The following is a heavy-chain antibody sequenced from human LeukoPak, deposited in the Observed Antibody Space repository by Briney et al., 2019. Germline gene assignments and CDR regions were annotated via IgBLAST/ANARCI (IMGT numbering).Heavy chain of an antibody. Sequence: SETLSLTCAVYGGSFSGYYWSWIRQPPGKGLEWIGEINHSGSTNYNPSLKSRVTISVDTSKNQFSLKLSSVTAADTAVYYCARRGGGVVGYYFDYWSQGTLVTVSS. D-gene: IGHD3-16*01. J-gene: IGHJ4*02. CDR1: GGSFSGYY. CDR2: INHSGST. CDR3: ARRGGGVVGYYFDY. V-gene: IGHV4-34*01.